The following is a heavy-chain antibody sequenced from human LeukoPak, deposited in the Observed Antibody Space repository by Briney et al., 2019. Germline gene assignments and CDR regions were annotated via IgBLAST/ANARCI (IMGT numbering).Heavy chain of an antibody. D-gene: IGHD6-13*01. CDR1: GYSISSGYY. J-gene: IGHJ1*01. V-gene: IGHV4-38-2*02. CDR3: ARGYSSWNP. Sequence: KPSETLSLTCTVSGYSISSGYYWGWIRQPPGKGLKWIGSISHSGSTYYNPSLKSRVTISVDTSKNQFSLKLSSVTAADTAVYYCARGYSSWNPWGQGTLVTVSS. CDR2: ISHSGST.